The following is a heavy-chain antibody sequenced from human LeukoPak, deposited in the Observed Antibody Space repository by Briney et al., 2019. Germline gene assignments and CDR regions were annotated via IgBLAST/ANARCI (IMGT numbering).Heavy chain of an antibody. Sequence: PGGSLRLSCAASGFXFSSYWISWVRQAPGKGLEWVANIKEDGSAKYSVDSVKGRFTISRDNAKNTLYLQMNSLRAEDTAVYYCARDSPGYGAYDLGWGQGTLVTVSS. V-gene: IGHV3-7*04. CDR2: IKEDGSAK. CDR1: GFXFSSYW. D-gene: IGHD5-12*01. CDR3: ARDSPGYGAYDLG. J-gene: IGHJ4*02.